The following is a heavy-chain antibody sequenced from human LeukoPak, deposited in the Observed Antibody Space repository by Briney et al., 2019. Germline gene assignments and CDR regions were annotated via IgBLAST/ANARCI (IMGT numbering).Heavy chain of an antibody. J-gene: IGHJ4*02. D-gene: IGHD3-22*01. V-gene: IGHV1-8*01. CDR2: MNPNSGNT. Sequence: ASVKVSCKASGYTFTSYDINWVRQATGQGLEWMGWMNPNSGNTGYAQKFQGRVTMTRNTSISTAYMELSSLRSEDTAVYYCARMGKYYYDSSGYYTPFDYWGRGTLVTVSS. CDR3: ARMGKYYYDSSGYYTPFDY. CDR1: GYTFTSYD.